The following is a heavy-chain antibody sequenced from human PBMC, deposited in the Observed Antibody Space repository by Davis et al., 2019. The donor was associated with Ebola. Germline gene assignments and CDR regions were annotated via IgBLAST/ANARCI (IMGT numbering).Heavy chain of an antibody. J-gene: IGHJ6*02. CDR3: ASPTYDSSGYYAYLYYYYGMDV. V-gene: IGHV3-30-3*01. CDR1: GFTFSSYA. CDR2: ISYDGSNK. D-gene: IGHD3-22*01. Sequence: GESLKISCAASGFTFSSYAMHWVRQAPGKGLEWVAVISYDGSNKYYADSVKGRFTISRDNSKNTLYLQMNSLRSEDTAVYYCASPTYDSSGYYAYLYYYYGMDVWGQGTTVTVSS.